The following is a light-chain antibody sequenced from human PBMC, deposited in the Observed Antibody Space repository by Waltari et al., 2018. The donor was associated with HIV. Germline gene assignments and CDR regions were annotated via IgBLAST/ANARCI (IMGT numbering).Light chain of an antibody. CDR2: DTN. V-gene: IGLV8-61*01. CDR3: LLYVGTGIWV. CDR1: SGSVSSRYY. Sequence: QTVVTQETSFSVSPGGTVTFTCGLSSGSVSSRYYPSWYQKTPGLPPRIPIYDTNTRSSGVPDRFSGSILGNKAALTITGAQSDDESEYYCLLYVGTGIWVFGGGTKLTVL. J-gene: IGLJ3*02.